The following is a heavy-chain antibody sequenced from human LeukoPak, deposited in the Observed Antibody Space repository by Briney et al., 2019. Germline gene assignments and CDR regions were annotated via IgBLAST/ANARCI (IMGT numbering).Heavy chain of an antibody. Sequence: IYYSGSTNYNPTLKSRVTISVDTSKNQFSLNLSSVTAADTAVYYCAGIPIVGANGDFDYWGQGTLVTVSS. D-gene: IGHD1-26*01. CDR2: IYYSGST. J-gene: IGHJ4*02. V-gene: IGHV4-59*01. CDR3: AGIPIVGANGDFDY.